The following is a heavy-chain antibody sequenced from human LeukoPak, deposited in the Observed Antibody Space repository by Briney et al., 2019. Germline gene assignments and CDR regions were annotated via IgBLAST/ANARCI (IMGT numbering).Heavy chain of an antibody. CDR3: ARDKTGLAVAGNGNYFDY. V-gene: IGHV1-2*02. D-gene: IGHD6-19*01. CDR1: GYTFTGYY. Sequence: ASVKVSCKASGYTFTGYYMHWVRQAPGQGLEWMGWINPNSGGTNYAQKFQGRVTMTRDMSTSTVYMELSSLRSEDTAVYYCARDKTGLAVAGNGNYFDYWGQGTLVTVSS. J-gene: IGHJ4*02. CDR2: INPNSGGT.